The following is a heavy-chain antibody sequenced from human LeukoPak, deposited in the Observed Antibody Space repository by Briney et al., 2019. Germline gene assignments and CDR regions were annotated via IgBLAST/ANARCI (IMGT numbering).Heavy chain of an antibody. Sequence: ASVKVSCKASGYTFTDYYIHWVRQAPGQGLEWMGWINPNSGGTNYAQKFQGRVTMTRDTSISTAYMELSRLRSDDTAVYYCARDWGYCSSTSCYTAFDIWGQGTMVTVSS. CDR3: ARDWGYCSSTSCYTAFDI. D-gene: IGHD2-2*02. V-gene: IGHV1-2*02. J-gene: IGHJ3*02. CDR2: INPNSGGT. CDR1: GYTFTDYY.